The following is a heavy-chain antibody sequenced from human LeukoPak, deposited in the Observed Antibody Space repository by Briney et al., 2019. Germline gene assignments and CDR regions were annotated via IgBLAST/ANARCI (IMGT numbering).Heavy chain of an antibody. V-gene: IGHV1-8*01. Sequence: ASVKVSCKTSGYTFTSYDINWVRQATGQGLEWMGWMNPNSGNTGYAQKFQGRVTMTRNTSISTAYMELSSLRAEDTAVYYCARVQQQLHYMDVWGKGTTVTVSS. CDR3: ARVQQQLHYMDV. J-gene: IGHJ6*03. CDR2: MNPNSGNT. D-gene: IGHD6-13*01. CDR1: GYTFTSYD.